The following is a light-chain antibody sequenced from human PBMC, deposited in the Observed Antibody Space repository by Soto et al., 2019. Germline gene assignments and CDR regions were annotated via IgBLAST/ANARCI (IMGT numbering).Light chain of an antibody. J-gene: IGKJ1*01. CDR2: SAS. CDR1: QGISTY. Sequence: IQLAQSPSSLDASVGDRVSITCPASQGISTYLGWYKQKPGKAPKSLSYSASSLQSGVPSKFSGVGSGTEFTLTITDMKPDDFATYYCQQYYRYPWTFGQGTKVDI. CDR3: QQYYRYPWT. V-gene: IGKV1-16*02.